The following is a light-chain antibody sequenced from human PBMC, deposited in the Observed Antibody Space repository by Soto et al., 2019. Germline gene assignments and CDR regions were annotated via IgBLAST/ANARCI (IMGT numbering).Light chain of an antibody. J-gene: IGKJ4*01. CDR1: QSISSY. CDR2: AAS. V-gene: IGKV1-39*01. CDR3: QQSYSTLALT. Sequence: DIQMTETPSSLSASVGERVTITCRASQSISSYLNWYQQKPGKAPKLLIYAASSLQSGVPSRFSGSGSGTDFTLTISSLQPEDFATYYSQQSYSTLALTFGGGTKVDIK.